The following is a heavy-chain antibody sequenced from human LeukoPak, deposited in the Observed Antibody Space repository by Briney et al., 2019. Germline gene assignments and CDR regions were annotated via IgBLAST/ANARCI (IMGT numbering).Heavy chain of an antibody. V-gene: IGHV3-48*03. D-gene: IGHD3-16*01. CDR3: GASRQYVGAFDI. CDR1: GFTLSSYE. Sequence: GGSLRLSCAASGFTLSSYELYWVRQAPGKGLEWISYISSSSTIIKYADSVRGRFTISRDDARESLYLQMSSLRADDTAIYYCGASRQYVGAFDIWGQGTLVTVSS. J-gene: IGHJ3*02. CDR2: ISSSSTII.